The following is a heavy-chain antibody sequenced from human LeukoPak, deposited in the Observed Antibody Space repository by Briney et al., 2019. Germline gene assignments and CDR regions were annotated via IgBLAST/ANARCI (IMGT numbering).Heavy chain of an antibody. V-gene: IGHV3-48*03. J-gene: IGHJ4*02. CDR2: ISRSGSTI. D-gene: IGHD2-2*01. CDR3: GSGYDIDY. Sequence: GGSLRLSCAASGFTPSSYEMNWVRQAPGKGLEWVSYISRSGSTIYYADSVKGRFTISRDNAKNSLYLQTSSLRAEDTAVYYCGSGYDIDYWGQGILVTVSP. CDR1: GFTPSSYE.